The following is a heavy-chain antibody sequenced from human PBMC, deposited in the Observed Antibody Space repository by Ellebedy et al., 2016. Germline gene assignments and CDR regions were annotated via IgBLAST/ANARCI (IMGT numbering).Heavy chain of an antibody. J-gene: IGHJ6*02. D-gene: IGHD3-10*01. Sequence: ASVKVSXXASGYTFTGYYMHWVRQAPGQGLEWMGWINPNSGGTNYAQKFQGWVTMTRDTSISTAYMELSRLRSDDTAVYYCARVGGLISGSYYYHGLDYYGMDVWGQGTTVTVSS. CDR3: ARVGGLISGSYYYHGLDYYGMDV. V-gene: IGHV1-2*04. CDR1: GYTFTGYY. CDR2: INPNSGGT.